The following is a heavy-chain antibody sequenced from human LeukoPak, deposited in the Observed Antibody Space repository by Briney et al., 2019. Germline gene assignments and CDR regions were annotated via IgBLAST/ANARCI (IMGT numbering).Heavy chain of an antibody. V-gene: IGHV3-48*04. J-gene: IGHJ6*02. CDR1: GFSFSSYS. CDR2: ISHTGTTM. CDR3: AIPPLSGSGSSRPLAGMDV. D-gene: IGHD3-10*01. Sequence: GGSLRLSCAASGFSFSSYSMNWVRQAPGKGLEWVSYISHTGTTMSYADSVKGRFTISRDNARNSLYLQMNSLRAEDTAVYYCAIPPLSGSGSSRPLAGMDVWGQGTTVTVSS.